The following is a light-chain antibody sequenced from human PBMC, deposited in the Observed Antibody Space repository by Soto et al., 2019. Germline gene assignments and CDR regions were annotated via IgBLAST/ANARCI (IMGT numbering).Light chain of an antibody. Sequence: EIVLTQSPGTLSLSPGGRATLSCRASENISNNFLAWYQQKPGQAPRLLIYGASSRATGIPDRFSGSGSGTHFILTISRLEPEDFAVYYCQQYGTSPRAFGPGTKVDIK. J-gene: IGKJ3*01. CDR1: ENISNNF. CDR3: QQYGTSPRA. CDR2: GAS. V-gene: IGKV3-20*01.